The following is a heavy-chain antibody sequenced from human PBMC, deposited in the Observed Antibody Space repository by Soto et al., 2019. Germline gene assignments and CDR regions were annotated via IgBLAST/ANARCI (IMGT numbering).Heavy chain of an antibody. CDR1: GFTFSSYG. D-gene: IGHD3-22*01. CDR3: AKVISSGYYEIYYYYGMDV. J-gene: IGHJ6*02. V-gene: IGHV3-30*18. Sequence: QVQLVESGGGVVQPGRSLRLSCAASGFTFSSYGMHWVRQAPGKGLEWVAVISYDGSNKYYADSVKGRFTISRDNSKNTVYLQMNSLRGEDTAVYYCAKVISSGYYEIYYYYGMDVWGQGTTVTVSS. CDR2: ISYDGSNK.